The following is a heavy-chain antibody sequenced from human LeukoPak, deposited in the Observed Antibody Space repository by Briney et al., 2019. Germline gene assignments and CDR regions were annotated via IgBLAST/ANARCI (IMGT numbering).Heavy chain of an antibody. J-gene: IGHJ4*02. Sequence: GGSLRLSCAASGFTFSGSSMHWVRQPSGKGLEWVGRIRSKANSYATTYAASVKGRFTISRDDSKNTAYLQMNSLKTEDTAVYYCASHSSSWYSMDDYWGQGTLVTVSS. CDR3: ASHSSSWYSMDDY. CDR2: IRSKANSYAT. V-gene: IGHV3-73*01. CDR1: GFTFSGSS. D-gene: IGHD6-13*01.